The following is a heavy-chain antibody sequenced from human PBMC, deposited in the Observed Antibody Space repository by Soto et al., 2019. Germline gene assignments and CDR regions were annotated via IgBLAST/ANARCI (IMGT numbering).Heavy chain of an antibody. V-gene: IGHV3-11*06. CDR2: ISSSSSYT. CDR1: GFTFSDYY. CDR3: ARALRYSGYDPRIYFDY. J-gene: IGHJ4*02. D-gene: IGHD5-12*01. Sequence: GGSLRLSCAASGFTFSDYYMSWIRQAPGKGLEWVSYISSSSSYTNYADSVKGRFTISRDNAKNSLYLQMNSLRAEDTAVYYCARALRYSGYDPRIYFDYWGQGTLVTVSS.